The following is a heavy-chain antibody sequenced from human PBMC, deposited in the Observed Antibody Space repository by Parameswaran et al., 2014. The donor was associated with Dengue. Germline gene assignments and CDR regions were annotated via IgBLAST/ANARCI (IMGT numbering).Heavy chain of an antibody. CDR1: GGSISSSSYY. CDR2: IYYSGST. V-gene: IGHV4-39*07. CDR3: ARDLNAFDI. J-gene: IGHJ3*02. Sequence: SETLSLTCTVSGGSISSSSYYWGWIRQPPGKGLEWIGSIYYSGSTYYNPSLKSRVTISVDTSKNQFSLKLSSVTAADTAVYYCARDLNAFDIWGQGTMVTVSS.